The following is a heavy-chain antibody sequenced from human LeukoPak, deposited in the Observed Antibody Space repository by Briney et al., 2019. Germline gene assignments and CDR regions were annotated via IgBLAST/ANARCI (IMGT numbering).Heavy chain of an antibody. D-gene: IGHD1-26*01. Sequence: TGGSLRLSCAASGFTFSSYAMHWVRQAPGKGLEWVALISYDRNNMYYADSVKGRFTISRDNSKNTLYLQKNSLRVEDTAVYYCARDLWEGPTYFGMDVWGQGTTVAVSS. V-gene: IGHV3-30*04. J-gene: IGHJ6*02. CDR2: ISYDRNNM. CDR1: GFTFSSYA. CDR3: ARDLWEGPTYFGMDV.